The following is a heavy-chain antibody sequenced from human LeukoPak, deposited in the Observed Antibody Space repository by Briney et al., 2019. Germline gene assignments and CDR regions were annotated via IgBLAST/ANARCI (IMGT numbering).Heavy chain of an antibody. V-gene: IGHV3-74*01. CDR3: ARDTLVYI. Sequence: AGGSLRLSCVASGFTFSNYWMHWVRQAPGKGPEWVSRISKDGSITNFADSVKGRFTISRDNDKNTVYLQMNSLRAEDTAVYYCARDTLVYIWGQGTLVTVSS. D-gene: IGHD2-2*02. CDR2: ISKDGSIT. J-gene: IGHJ4*02. CDR1: GFTFSNYW.